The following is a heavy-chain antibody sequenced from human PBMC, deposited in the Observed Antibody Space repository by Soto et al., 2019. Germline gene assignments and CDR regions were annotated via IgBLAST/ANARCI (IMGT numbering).Heavy chain of an antibody. J-gene: IGHJ4*02. CDR1: GYTFTSFD. CDR2: MNPDTENT. CDR3: ALKGAHYAHPLDY. V-gene: IGHV1-8*01. Sequence: GASVKVSCKTSGYTFTSFDINWVRQATGQGLEWMAWMNPDTENTGYAEKFQGRVTMTRDTSISTAYMELSSLTSEDTAVYFCALKGAHYAHPLDYWGQGTPVTVSS. D-gene: IGHD4-17*01.